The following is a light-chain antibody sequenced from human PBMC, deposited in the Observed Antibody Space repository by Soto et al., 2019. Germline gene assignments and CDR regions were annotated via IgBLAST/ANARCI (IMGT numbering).Light chain of an antibody. Sequence: DIQMTQSPSSLSASVGDRVTITCRASQGIDHSLAWYHQQPGKVPNLLIYSASTLQSGVPSRFSGSGSGTDFTLTITSLQPEDVATYYCQEHYSGPPVAFGPGTIVDV. V-gene: IGKV1-27*01. CDR2: SAS. CDR3: QEHYSGPPVA. J-gene: IGKJ3*01. CDR1: QGIDHS.